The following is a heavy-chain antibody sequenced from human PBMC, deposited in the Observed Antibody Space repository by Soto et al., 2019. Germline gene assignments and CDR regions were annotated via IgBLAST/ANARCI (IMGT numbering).Heavy chain of an antibody. V-gene: IGHV1-69*13. J-gene: IGHJ3*02. D-gene: IGHD3-3*01. CDR2: IIPIFGTA. CDR1: GGTFSSYA. Sequence: SVKVSCKASGGTFSSYAISWVRQAPGQGLEWMGGIIPIFGTANYAQKFQGRVTITADESTSTAYMELSSLRSEDTAVYYCARETPGFSDAFDIWGQGTMVTLSS. CDR3: ARETPGFSDAFDI.